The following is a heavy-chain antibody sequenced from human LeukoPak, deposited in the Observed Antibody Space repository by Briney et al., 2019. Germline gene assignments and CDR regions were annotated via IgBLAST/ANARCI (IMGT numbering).Heavy chain of an antibody. CDR1: GYSFTNYW. CDR2: TYPGDSDT. J-gene: IGHJ4*02. D-gene: IGHD3-10*01. CDR3: ARRMTRGVITSPFDS. V-gene: IGHV5-51*01. Sequence: GESLKISCKGSGYSFTNYWIGWVRQMPGKGLELMGLTYPGDSDTTYSPSFQGQVTISADKSISTAYLQWSSLKASDTAMYYCARRMTRGVITSPFDSWGQGTLVSVSS.